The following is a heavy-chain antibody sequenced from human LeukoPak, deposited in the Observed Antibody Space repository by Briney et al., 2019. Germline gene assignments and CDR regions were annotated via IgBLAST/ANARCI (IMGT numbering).Heavy chain of an antibody. CDR2: ISSSSSYI. D-gene: IGHD3-10*01. V-gene: IGHV3-21*01. Sequence: GGSLRLSCAASGFTFSSYSMNWVRQAPGKGLEWVSSISSSSSYIYYADSVKGRFTISRDNAKNSLYLQMNSLRAEDTALYYCARDPPIASYYGSESTYYFDCWGQGTLVTVSS. CDR1: GFTFSSYS. J-gene: IGHJ4*02. CDR3: ARDPPIASYYGSESTYYFDC.